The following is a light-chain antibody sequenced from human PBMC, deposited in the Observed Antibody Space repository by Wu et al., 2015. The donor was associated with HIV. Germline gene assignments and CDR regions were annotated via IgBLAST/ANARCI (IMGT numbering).Light chain of an antibody. J-gene: IGKJ1*01. Sequence: EVVLTQSPGTLSVSPGERATLSCRASQSVNSNLAWYQQIPGQAPRLLIYDASTRATGIPARFSGSGSGTEFTLTISSKQSEDFAVYYCQQFNDWPTWTFGQGTKVEIK. CDR3: QQFNDWPTWT. CDR2: DAS. CDR1: QSVNSN. V-gene: IGKV3-15*01.